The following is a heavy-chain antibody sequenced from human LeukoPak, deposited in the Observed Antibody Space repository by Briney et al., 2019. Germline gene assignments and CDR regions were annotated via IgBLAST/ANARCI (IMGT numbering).Heavy chain of an antibody. CDR1: GFTFSNYK. D-gene: IGHD3-10*01. Sequence: PGGSLRLSCVASGFTFSNYKMNWARQAPGKGLEWVSYISSSGSIIYYSDSVKGRFTISRDNAKNSLYLQMNSLRAEDTAVYYCARDFGYFWGQGTLVTVSS. J-gene: IGHJ4*02. CDR2: ISSSGSII. V-gene: IGHV3-48*03. CDR3: ARDFGYF.